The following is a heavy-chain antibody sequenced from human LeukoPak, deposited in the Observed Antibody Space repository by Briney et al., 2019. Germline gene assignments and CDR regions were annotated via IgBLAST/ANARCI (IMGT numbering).Heavy chain of an antibody. CDR2: IDWDDGK. CDR3: ARVTMIRGARFFDT. Sequence: SGPALVKPPQTLTLSCSFSGFSLKSTGMCVSWVRQPPGKALEWLALIDWDDGKHYSPSLMTRVTISQDSSNNQVVLTLTNVDPVDTATYYCARVTMIRGARFFDTWGQGTLVTVSS. CDR1: GFSLKSTGMC. V-gene: IGHV2-70*19. J-gene: IGHJ5*02. D-gene: IGHD3-10*01.